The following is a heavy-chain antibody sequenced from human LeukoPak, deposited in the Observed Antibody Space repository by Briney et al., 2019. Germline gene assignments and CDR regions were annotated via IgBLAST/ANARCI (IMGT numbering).Heavy chain of an antibody. CDR3: ARLLADNRGYYYFDY. Sequence: PSETLSLTCAVYGGSFSGYYWSWIRQPPGKGLEWIGEINHSGSTNYNPSLKSRVTISVDTSKNQFSLKLSSVTAADTAVYYCARLLADNRGYYYFDYWGQGTLVTVSS. CDR2: INHSGST. CDR1: GGSFSGYY. V-gene: IGHV4-34*01. D-gene: IGHD3-22*01. J-gene: IGHJ4*02.